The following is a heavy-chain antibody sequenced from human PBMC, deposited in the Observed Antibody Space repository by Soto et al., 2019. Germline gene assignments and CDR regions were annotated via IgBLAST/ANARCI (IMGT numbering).Heavy chain of an antibody. CDR2: VHYSGST. V-gene: IGHV4-39*01. Sequence: SETQSLTCTVSGGSISGSSYYWGWIRQPPGKGLECIGSVHYSGSTDYNPSLKSRVTISVDTSRNQFSLKLTSVTAADTAVYFCASFSGATYGDYGGGINYWGQGTLVTVSS. CDR3: ASFSGATYGDYGGGINY. J-gene: IGHJ4*02. CDR1: GGSISGSSYY. D-gene: IGHD4-17*01.